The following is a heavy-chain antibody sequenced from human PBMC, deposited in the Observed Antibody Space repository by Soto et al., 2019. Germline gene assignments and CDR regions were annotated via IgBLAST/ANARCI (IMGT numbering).Heavy chain of an antibody. CDR3: ATDGVEYVVSGLYYFDY. D-gene: IGHD2-8*02. J-gene: IGHJ4*02. Sequence: QVQLVESGGGVVKPGTSLRLSCAASGFSLNSYAMPWVRQVPGKGLEWVAFISYNGKNKYYGDSVKGRFTISRDDSKNILYLQMHSLRSEDTAVYYCATDGVEYVVSGLYYFDYWGQGTLVTVSS. CDR1: GFSLNSYA. CDR2: ISYNGKNK. V-gene: IGHV3-30*04.